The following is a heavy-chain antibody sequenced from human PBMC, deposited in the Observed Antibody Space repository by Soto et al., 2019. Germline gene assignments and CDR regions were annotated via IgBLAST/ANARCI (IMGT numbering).Heavy chain of an antibody. J-gene: IGHJ4*02. Sequence: GGSLRLSCEASGFTFNTYSMHWVRQPPGKGLEWLAAIWYDGTQKYYADSVKGRFITSRDNSKKTLYLEMNSLRAEDTAVYYCARAGGTTVTGLWHFDSWGQGTLVTVSS. V-gene: IGHV3-33*01. CDR2: IWYDGTQK. CDR3: ARAGGTTVTGLWHFDS. CDR1: GFTFNTYS. D-gene: IGHD4-17*01.